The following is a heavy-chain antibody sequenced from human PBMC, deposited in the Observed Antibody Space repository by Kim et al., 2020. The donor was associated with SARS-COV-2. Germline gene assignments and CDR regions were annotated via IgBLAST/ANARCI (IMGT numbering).Heavy chain of an antibody. V-gene: IGHV3-23*01. CDR3: AKVYTAWYFDY. CDR2: T. J-gene: IGHJ4*02. Sequence: TTYADSVKGRFNISTDNSKNTLHLQMNSLRAEDTAVYYCAKVYTAWYFDYWGQGILVTVSS. D-gene: IGHD2-21*02.